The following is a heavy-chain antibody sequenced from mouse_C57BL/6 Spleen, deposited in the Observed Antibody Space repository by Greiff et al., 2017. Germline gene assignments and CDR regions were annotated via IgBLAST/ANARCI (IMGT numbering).Heavy chain of an antibody. V-gene: IGHV7-1*01. D-gene: IGHD2-4*01. CDR1: GFTFSDFY. J-gene: IGHJ4*01. CDR2: SRNKANDYTT. Sequence: EVQRVESGGGLVQSGRSLRLSCATSGFTFSDFYMEWVRQAPGKGLEWIAASRNKANDYTTEYSASVKGRFIVSRDTSQSILYLQMNALRAEDTAIYYCAREYDYDYAMDYWGQGTSVTVSS. CDR3: AREYDYDYAMDY.